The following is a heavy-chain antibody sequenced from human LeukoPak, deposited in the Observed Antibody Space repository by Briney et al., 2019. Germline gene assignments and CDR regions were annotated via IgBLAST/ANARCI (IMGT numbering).Heavy chain of an antibody. J-gene: IGHJ4*02. CDR2: IWYDGSNK. CDR3: AREARDHLAVADRTLDY. D-gene: IGHD6-19*01. CDR1: GFTFSSYG. V-gene: IGHV3-33*01. Sequence: PGGSLRLSCAASGFTFSSYGMHWVRQAPGKGLGGVAGIWYDGSNKYYADSVKGRFTISRDNSKNTLYLQMNSLRAEDTVVYYCAREARDHLAVADRTLDYWGQGTLVTVST.